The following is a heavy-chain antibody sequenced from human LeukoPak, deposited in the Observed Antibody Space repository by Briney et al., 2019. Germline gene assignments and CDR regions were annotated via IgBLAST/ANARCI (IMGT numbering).Heavy chain of an antibody. CDR2: ISSNGGST. V-gene: IGHV3-64*04. CDR1: GFTFSSYA. CDR3: AKVLSYYDSSGRLFGMDV. Sequence: PGGSLRLSCSASGFTFSSYAMHWVRQAPGKGLEYVSAISSNGGSTYYADSVKGRFTISRDNSKNTLYLQMNSLRAEDTAVYYCAKVLSYYDSSGRLFGMDVWGQGTTVTVSS. D-gene: IGHD3-22*01. J-gene: IGHJ6*02.